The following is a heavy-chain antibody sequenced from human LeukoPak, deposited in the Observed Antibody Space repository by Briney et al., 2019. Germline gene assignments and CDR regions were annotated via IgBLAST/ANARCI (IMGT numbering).Heavy chain of an antibody. CDR3: ARGGIAVAGTIEY. V-gene: IGHV3-20*04. D-gene: IGHD6-19*01. CDR2: INWNGGST. CDR1: GFTFDDYG. Sequence: PGGSLRLFCGASGFTFDDYGMSWVRHAPGKGLEWVSGINWNGGSTGYADSVKGRFTISRDNAKNSLYLQMNSLRSEDTALYYCARGGIAVAGTIEYWGQGTLVTVSS. J-gene: IGHJ4*02.